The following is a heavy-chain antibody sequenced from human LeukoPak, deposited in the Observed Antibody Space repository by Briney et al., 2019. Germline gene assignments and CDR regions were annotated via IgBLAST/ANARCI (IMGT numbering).Heavy chain of an antibody. CDR2: INHSGST. CDR3: ARAIAVASWRY. V-gene: IGHV4-34*01. CDR1: GGTFNGYY. Sequence: SETMCLTCAVYGGTFNGYYWRWIRHPPWKGLEWIGEINHSGSTNYNPSLKSRVTISVDTSKNQFSLKLSSVTAADTAVYYCARAIAVASWRYWGQGTLVTVSS. D-gene: IGHD6-19*01. J-gene: IGHJ4*02.